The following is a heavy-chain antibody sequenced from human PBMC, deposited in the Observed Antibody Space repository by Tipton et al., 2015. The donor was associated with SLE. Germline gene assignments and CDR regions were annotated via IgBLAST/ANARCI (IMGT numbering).Heavy chain of an antibody. Sequence: SLRLSCAASGFSFSKHSIIWVRQAPGKGLEWVSSISGNSRFLYYADSVKGRFTISRDNAKNTLYLQMNNLRAEDTAIYYCARVGMGARWGPGTVVTVSS. CDR1: GFSFSKHS. CDR3: ARVGMGAR. D-gene: IGHD1-26*01. CDR2: ISGNSRFL. J-gene: IGHJ4*02. V-gene: IGHV3-21*03.